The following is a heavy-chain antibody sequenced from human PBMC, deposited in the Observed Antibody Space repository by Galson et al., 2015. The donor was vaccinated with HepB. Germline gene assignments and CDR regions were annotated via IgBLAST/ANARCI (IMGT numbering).Heavy chain of an antibody. CDR1: GYTFTSYG. Sequence: SVKVSCKASGYTFTSYGISWVRQAPGQGLEWMGWISAYNGNTNYAQKLQGRVTMTTGTSTSTAYMELRSLRSDDTAVYYCARDEVTIFGVVIMGMSGWFDPWGQGTLVTVSS. CDR2: ISAYNGNT. V-gene: IGHV1-18*01. J-gene: IGHJ5*02. CDR3: ARDEVTIFGVVIMGMSGWFDP. D-gene: IGHD3-3*01.